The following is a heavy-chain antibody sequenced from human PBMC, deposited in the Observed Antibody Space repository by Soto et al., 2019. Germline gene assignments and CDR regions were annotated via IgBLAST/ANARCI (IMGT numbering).Heavy chain of an antibody. CDR2: INPNSGGT. D-gene: IGHD1-1*01. CDR3: GRDAGGGNYNYYSVRAV. V-gene: IGHV1-2*04. CDR1: GYTFTGYY. Sequence: ASVKVSCKASGYTFTGYYMHWVRQAPGQGLEWMGWINPNSGGTNYAQKFQGWVTMTRDTSISTAYMELSRLRSDGTAVYYCGRDAGGGNYNYYSVRAVGAKGPTVPV. J-gene: IGHJ6*04.